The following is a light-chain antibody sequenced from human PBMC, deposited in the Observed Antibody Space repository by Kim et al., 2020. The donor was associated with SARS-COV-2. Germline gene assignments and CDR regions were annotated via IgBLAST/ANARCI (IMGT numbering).Light chain of an antibody. CDR2: ANS. CDR1: STNVGAGYY. V-gene: IGLV1-40*01. J-gene: IGLJ1*01. Sequence: QSVLTQPPSVSGAPGQRVTISCTGSSTNVGAGYYVNWYQQLPGKVPKLLIYANSNRPSGVPDRFSGSKSGTSASLAITGLQAEDETDYYCQSYDSSLSFYVFGTGTKVTVL. CDR3: QSYDSSLSFYV.